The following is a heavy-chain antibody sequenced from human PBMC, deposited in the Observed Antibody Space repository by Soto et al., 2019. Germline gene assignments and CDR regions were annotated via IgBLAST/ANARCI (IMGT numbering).Heavy chain of an antibody. CDR3: PRYRHRGGYCRGGSCHSPFDY. CDR1: GGTFSSYT. CDR2: IIPILGIA. V-gene: IGHV1-69*02. Sequence: QVQLVQSGAEVQKPGSSVKVSCKASGGTFSSYTISWVRQAPGQGLEWMGRIIPILGIANYAQKFQGRVTSTADKTKSTAYMELSSLRYEDTAVYYCPRYRHRGGYCRGGSCHSPFDYWGQGTLVTVSS. D-gene: IGHD2-15*01. J-gene: IGHJ4*02.